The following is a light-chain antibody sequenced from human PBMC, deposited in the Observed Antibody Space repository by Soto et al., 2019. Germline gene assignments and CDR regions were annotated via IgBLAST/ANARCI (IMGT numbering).Light chain of an antibody. Sequence: IQMTQSPSSLSASVGDIVAITCGASQSISSYLNWYQQKPGKAPKLLIYAASSLQSGVPSRFSGSGSGTDFTLTISSLQPEDFATYYCQQSYSTPGTFGQGTKVDIK. CDR2: AAS. J-gene: IGKJ1*01. CDR1: QSISSY. CDR3: QQSYSTPGT. V-gene: IGKV1-39*01.